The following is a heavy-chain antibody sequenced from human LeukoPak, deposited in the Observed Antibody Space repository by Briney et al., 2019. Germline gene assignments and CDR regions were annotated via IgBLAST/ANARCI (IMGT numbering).Heavy chain of an antibody. CDR2: IYPGDSDT. Sequence: GESPKISCKGSGYSFTSYWIGWVRQMPGKGLEWMGIIYPGDSDTRYSPSFQGQVTISADKSISTAYLQWSSLKASDTAMYYCARHQYSSSWSYNWFDPWGQGTLATVSS. CDR3: ARHQYSSSWSYNWFDP. V-gene: IGHV5-51*01. J-gene: IGHJ5*02. CDR1: GYSFTSYW. D-gene: IGHD6-13*01.